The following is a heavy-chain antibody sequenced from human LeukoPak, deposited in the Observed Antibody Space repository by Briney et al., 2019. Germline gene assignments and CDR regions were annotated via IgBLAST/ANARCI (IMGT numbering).Heavy chain of an antibody. CDR2: ISHTEGT. CDR1: GVSINDYY. CDR3: ARIRCGHSGSVCYNH. Sequence: PSETLSLTCGVFGVSINDYYWSWIRQSPGKGLEWIGEISHTEGTRYNPSLESRVTMSVGTSDNQLSLKLIFVTAADTAVYYCARIRCGHSGSVCYNHWGLGTLVSVSS. D-gene: IGHD3-9*01. V-gene: IGHV4-34*01. J-gene: IGHJ4*02.